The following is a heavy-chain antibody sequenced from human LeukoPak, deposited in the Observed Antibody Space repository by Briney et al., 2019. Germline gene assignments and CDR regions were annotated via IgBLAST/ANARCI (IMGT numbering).Heavy chain of an antibody. V-gene: IGHV3-74*01. CDR3: ARGSYSHYGMDV. CDR2: INSDGSST. D-gene: IGHD1-26*01. J-gene: IGHJ6*02. Sequence: GGSLRLSCAASGFTFSSYWMHWVRQAPGKGLVWVSRINSDGSSTRYADSVKGRFTISRDNAKNTLYLQMNSLRAEDTAVYYCARGSYSHYGMDVWGQGTTVTVSS. CDR1: GFTFSSYW.